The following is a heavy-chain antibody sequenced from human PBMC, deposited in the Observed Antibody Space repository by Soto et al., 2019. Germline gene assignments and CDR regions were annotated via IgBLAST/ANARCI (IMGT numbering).Heavy chain of an antibody. CDR3: ARDGGRHSGGIDY. D-gene: IGHD1-26*01. CDR2: IKPIFGTA. V-gene: IGHV1-69*01. Sequence: QVQLVQSGAEVKKPGSSVKVSCKASGGTVSSYSINWVRQAPGQGLERMGEIKPIFGTANYAQKFQGRDTTTADESTSTAYMELSSLRSEDTAVYYCARDGGRHSGGIDYWGQGTLVTVSS. J-gene: IGHJ4*02. CDR1: GGTVSSYS.